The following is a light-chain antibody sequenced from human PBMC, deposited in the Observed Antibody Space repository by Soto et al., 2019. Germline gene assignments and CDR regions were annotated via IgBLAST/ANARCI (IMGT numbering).Light chain of an antibody. Sequence: EIVMTQSRATLSVSPGERATLSCRASQSVSSNLAWYQQKPGQTPRLLIYRASTRATGIPARFSGSGSGTDFTLTIRSLQSEDFAVYYCQHYHNWPPWTFGQGTKVEIK. J-gene: IGKJ1*01. V-gene: IGKV3-15*01. CDR3: QHYHNWPPWT. CDR1: QSVSSN. CDR2: RAS.